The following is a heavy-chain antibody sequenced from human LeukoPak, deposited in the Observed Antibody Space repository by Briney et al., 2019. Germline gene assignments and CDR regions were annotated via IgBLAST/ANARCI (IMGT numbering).Heavy chain of an antibody. CDR2: ISYDGSNK. CDR3: AKDPYCGGACYFDL. V-gene: IGHV3-30*18. Sequence: GRSLRLSCAASGFTFSSYGMHWVRQAPGKGLEWVAVISYDGSNKYYADSVKGRFTISRDNSKNTLYLQMSNLRAEDTAVYYCAKDPYCGGACYFDLWGRGTLVTVSS. CDR1: GFTFSSYG. J-gene: IGHJ2*01. D-gene: IGHD2-21*01.